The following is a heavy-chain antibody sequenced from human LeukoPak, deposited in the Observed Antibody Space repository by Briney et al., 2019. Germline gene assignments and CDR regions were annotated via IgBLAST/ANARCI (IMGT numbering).Heavy chain of an antibody. Sequence: GGSLRLSCVASGFTFSSYAMHWVRQAPGEGLEWVAVISYDGSNKYYADSVKGRFTISRDNSKNTLYLQMNSLRAEDTAVYYCARDHLRRYYFDYWGQGTLVTVSS. V-gene: IGHV3-30-3*01. CDR1: GFTFSSYA. D-gene: IGHD3-3*02. CDR3: ARDHLRRYYFDY. J-gene: IGHJ4*02. CDR2: ISYDGSNK.